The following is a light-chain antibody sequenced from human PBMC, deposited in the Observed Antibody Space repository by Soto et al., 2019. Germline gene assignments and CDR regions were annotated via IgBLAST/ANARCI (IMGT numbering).Light chain of an antibody. CDR2: AAS. Sequence: DIQVTQSPSSLSASVGDRVSITCRASQNINSYLNWYQHKPGKAPELLIYAASTLQSGVPSRFSGSGSGTDFTLTISCMKSEDFATYDCQQYHSFSTFGRGTKVDIK. V-gene: IGKV1-39*01. J-gene: IGKJ1*01. CDR3: QQYHSFST. CDR1: QNINSY.